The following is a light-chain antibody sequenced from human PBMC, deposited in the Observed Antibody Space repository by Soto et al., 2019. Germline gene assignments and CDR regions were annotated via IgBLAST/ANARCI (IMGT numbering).Light chain of an antibody. J-gene: IGLJ1*01. CDR2: GNS. CDR3: QSYDSSLSGCV. CDR1: SSNIGAGYD. V-gene: IGLV1-40*01. Sequence: QSVLTQPPSGAGARGQRVTIYCTGSSSNIGAGYDVHWYQQLPGTAPKLLIYGNSNRPSGVPDRFSGSKSGTSASLAITGLQAEDEADYYCQSYDSSLSGCVFGTGTKVTVL.